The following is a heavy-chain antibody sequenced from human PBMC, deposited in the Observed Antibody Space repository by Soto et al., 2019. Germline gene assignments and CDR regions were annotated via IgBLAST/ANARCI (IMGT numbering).Heavy chain of an antibody. CDR3: ARPPTATLEAFEI. Sequence: PSETLSLTCTVSGGSISSSNYFWGWIRQSPGKGLEWIGSFYFRGPTYYNPSLKSRVTISVDTSKNQFSLKLNSVTAADTAVYYCARPPTATLEAFEIWGQGTLVTVSS. CDR2: FYFRGPT. J-gene: IGHJ3*02. V-gene: IGHV4-39*01. CDR1: GGSISSSNYF.